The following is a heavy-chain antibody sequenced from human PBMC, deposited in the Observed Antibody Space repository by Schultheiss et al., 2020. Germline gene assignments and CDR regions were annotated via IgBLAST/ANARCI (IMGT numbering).Heavy chain of an antibody. D-gene: IGHD4-23*01. CDR1: GGSISSYY. J-gene: IGHJ4*02. V-gene: IGHV4-59*05. CDR3: ARLDYSGNILDD. CDR2: IYYSGST. Sequence: SQTLSLTCTVSGGSISSYYWSWIRQPAGKGLEWIGRIYYSGSTSTYYNPSLKSRVSISVDASKNQFSLTINSVTAADTAVYYCARLDYSGNILDDCGQGTLVTVSS.